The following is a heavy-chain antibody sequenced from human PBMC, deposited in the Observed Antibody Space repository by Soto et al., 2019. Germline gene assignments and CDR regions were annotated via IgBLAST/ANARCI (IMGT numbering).Heavy chain of an antibody. CDR2: MSHSGGT. Sequence: QVQLQQWGAGLLKPSETLSLTCAVFGGSVNSGNYCWSWIRQPPGKGLEWIGEMSHSGGTHFNPSLKSRVTISVDTSKNQFPQKMSPVTAAATALYYCARVEQGTATTVVDAFDIWGPWTKVTVSS. D-gene: IGHD1-1*01. CDR1: GGSVNSGNYC. CDR3: ARVEQGTATTVVDAFDI. V-gene: IGHV4-34*01. J-gene: IGHJ3*02.